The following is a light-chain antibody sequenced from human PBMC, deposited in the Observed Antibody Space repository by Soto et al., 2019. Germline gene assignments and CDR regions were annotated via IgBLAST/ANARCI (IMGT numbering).Light chain of an antibody. Sequence: ELVMTQSPATLFVSPGERATLSCRASRGVSSKLAWYQQKPGQAPSLLIYGASIRATGIPGRFSGSGSGTEFTLTISSLQSEDSAVYFCQQYNYWPALTFGGGTKVEIK. CDR1: RGVSSK. CDR3: QQYNYWPALT. V-gene: IGKV3-15*01. J-gene: IGKJ4*01. CDR2: GAS.